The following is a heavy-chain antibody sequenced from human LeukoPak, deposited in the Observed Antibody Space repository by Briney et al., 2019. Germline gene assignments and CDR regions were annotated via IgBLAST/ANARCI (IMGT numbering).Heavy chain of an antibody. J-gene: IGHJ4*02. CDR2: ISYDGSNK. CDR1: GFTFSRYA. CDR3: ARSSGSYFDY. V-gene: IGHV3-30*03. D-gene: IGHD1-26*01. Sequence: PGGSLRLSCAASGFTFSRYAMSWVRQAPGKGLEWVAVISYDGSNKYYADSVKGRFTISRDNSKNTLYLQMNSLRAEDTAVYYCARSSGSYFDYWGQGTLVTVSS.